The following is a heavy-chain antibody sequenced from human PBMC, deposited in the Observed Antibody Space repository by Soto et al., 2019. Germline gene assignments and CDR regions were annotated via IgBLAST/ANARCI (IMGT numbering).Heavy chain of an antibody. CDR2: VVPFFGTT. J-gene: IGHJ4*02. Sequence: SVKVSCKASGGTFTHYALFWVRQAPGQGLEWMAEVVPFFGTTNYAQKFQGRVTVTADGSTSTAYMELSSLRSEDTAVYYCATRYYYDSSGYYCDWGQGTLVTSPQ. V-gene: IGHV1-69*13. CDR3: ATRYYYDSSGYYCD. CDR1: GGTFTHYA. D-gene: IGHD3-22*01.